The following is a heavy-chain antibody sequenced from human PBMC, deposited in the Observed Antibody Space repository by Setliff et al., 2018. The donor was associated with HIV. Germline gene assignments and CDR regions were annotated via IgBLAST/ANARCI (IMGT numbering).Heavy chain of an antibody. CDR2: IHYSGSS. CDR1: GGSFSGYY. Sequence: SETLSLTCAVYGGSFSGYYWSWIRQPPGKGLEWIGYIHYSGSSNYNPSLKSRVSISLDTSKKQVSLKLNSVTAADTAVYYCARDNYRHSSYFDNWGQGKLVTVSS. CDR3: ARDNYRHSSYFDN. D-gene: IGHD1-26*01. V-gene: IGHV4-59*01. J-gene: IGHJ4*02.